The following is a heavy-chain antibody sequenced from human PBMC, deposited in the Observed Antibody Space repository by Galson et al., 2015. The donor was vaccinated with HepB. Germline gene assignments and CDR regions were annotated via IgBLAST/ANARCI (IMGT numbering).Heavy chain of an antibody. CDR2: INPSGGST. V-gene: IGHV1-46*04. D-gene: IGHD1-1*01. Sequence: SVKVSCKASGGTFSSYAISWVRQAPGQGLEWMGIINPSGGSTSYAQKLQGRVTMTRDTSTSTVYMELSSLRSEDTAVYYCARAPWGWNPLFDYWGQGALVTVSS. CDR1: GGTFSSYA. J-gene: IGHJ4*02. CDR3: ARAPWGWNPLFDY.